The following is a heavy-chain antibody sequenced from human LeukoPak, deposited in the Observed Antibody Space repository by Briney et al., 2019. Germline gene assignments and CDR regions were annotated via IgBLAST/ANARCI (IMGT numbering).Heavy chain of an antibody. D-gene: IGHD3-10*01. Sequence: SETLSPTWPVFGGFISSSNWRRWVRQPPGKGLEWVGGIYLIRSTNYNPSLKSRVTISVDKSKNQYSLKLSSVTAADTAVYYCARVNRWFGEFEFDYWGQGTLVTVSS. CDR1: GGFISSSNW. V-gene: IGHV4-4*02. CDR3: ARVNRWFGEFEFDY. J-gene: IGHJ4*02. CDR2: IYLIRST.